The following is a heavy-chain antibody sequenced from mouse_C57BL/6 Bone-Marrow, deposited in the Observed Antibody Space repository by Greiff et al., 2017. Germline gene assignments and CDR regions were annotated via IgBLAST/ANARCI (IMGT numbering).Heavy chain of an antibody. V-gene: IGHV1-64*01. Sequence: QVQLQQPGAELVKPGASVKLSCKASGYTFTSYWMHWVKQRPGQGLEWIGMIHPNSGSTNYNEKFKSKATLTVDKSSSTAYMQLSSLTSEDSAVYYCASPIITTVPYYFDYWGQGTTLTVSS. J-gene: IGHJ2*01. CDR1: GYTFTSYW. CDR3: ASPIITTVPYYFDY. CDR2: IHPNSGST. D-gene: IGHD1-1*01.